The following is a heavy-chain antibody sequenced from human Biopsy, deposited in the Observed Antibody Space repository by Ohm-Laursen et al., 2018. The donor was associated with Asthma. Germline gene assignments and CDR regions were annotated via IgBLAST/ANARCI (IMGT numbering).Heavy chain of an antibody. CDR1: GGSMSSSSYY. Sequence: SETLSLTCTVSGGSMSSSSYYWGWIRQPPGKGLEWMGSISYTGSAYRNPSLKSRVTVSVDTSKNHFSLKLSSVTAADTAVYYCARHWDWGSFFDYWGQGTPVTVPS. CDR2: ISYTGSA. J-gene: IGHJ4*02. D-gene: IGHD7-27*01. CDR3: ARHWDWGSFFDY. V-gene: IGHV4-39*01.